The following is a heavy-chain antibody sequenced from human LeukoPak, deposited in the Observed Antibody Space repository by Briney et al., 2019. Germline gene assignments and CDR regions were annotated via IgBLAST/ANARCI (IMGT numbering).Heavy chain of an antibody. CDR2: IGYDGSNK. V-gene: IGHV3-30*02. D-gene: IGHD4-17*01. Sequence: PGGSLRLSCAASGFTFSSYGMHWVRQAPGKGLEWVAFIGYDGSNKYTADSARGRFTLSRDNSKDTLYLQMNSLRAEDTVVYYCAKRGGTTVTTSNFHMDVWGKGTTVTVSS. CDR1: GFTFSSYG. J-gene: IGHJ6*03. CDR3: AKRGGTTVTTSNFHMDV.